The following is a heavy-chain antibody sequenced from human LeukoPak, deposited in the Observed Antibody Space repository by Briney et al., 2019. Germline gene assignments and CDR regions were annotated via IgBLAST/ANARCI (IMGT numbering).Heavy chain of an antibody. D-gene: IGHD3-3*01. CDR1: GDSISSGDYY. CDR3: ARAPGVRFLTAIAGKYYFDY. V-gene: IGHV4-61*02. J-gene: IGHJ4*02. CDR2: ISSSGST. Sequence: PSETLSLTCTVSGDSISSGDYYWSWIRQPAGKGLEWIGRISSSGSTNYNPSLKSRVTISVDTSKNQFSLKLSSVTAADTAVYYCARAPGVRFLTAIAGKYYFDYWGQGTLVTVSS.